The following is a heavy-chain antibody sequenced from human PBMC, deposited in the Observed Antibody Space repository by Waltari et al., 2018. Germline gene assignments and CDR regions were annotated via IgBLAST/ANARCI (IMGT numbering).Heavy chain of an antibody. CDR1: GFTFSSYA. Sequence: EVQLLESGGGLVQPGGSLRLSCAASGFTFSSYAMSWVRQAPGKGLGWVPAISGSGGSTDYADSVKGRFTISRDNSKNTLYLQMNSLRAEDTAVYYCAKAPSLVAATDFDPWGQGTLVTVSS. CDR3: AKAPSLVAATDFDP. D-gene: IGHD2-15*01. CDR2: ISGSGGST. V-gene: IGHV3-23*01. J-gene: IGHJ5*02.